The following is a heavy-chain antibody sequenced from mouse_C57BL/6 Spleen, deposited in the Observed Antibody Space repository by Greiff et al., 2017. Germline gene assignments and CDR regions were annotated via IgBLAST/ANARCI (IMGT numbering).Heavy chain of an antibody. V-gene: IGHV1-53*01. CDR2: INPSNGGT. J-gene: IGHJ2*01. D-gene: IGHD2-3*01. Sequence: VQLQESGTELVKPGASVKLSCKASGYTFTSYWMHWVKQRPGQGLEWIGNINPSNGGTNYNEKFKSKATLTVDKSSSTAYMQLSSLTSEDSAVYYCARGPDGYYTLDYWGQGTTLTVSS. CDR3: ARGPDGYYTLDY. CDR1: GYTFTSYW.